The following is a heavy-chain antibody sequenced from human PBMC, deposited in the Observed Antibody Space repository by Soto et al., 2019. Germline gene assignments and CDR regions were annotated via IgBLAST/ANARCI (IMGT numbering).Heavy chain of an antibody. CDR1: GFTFDDYG. CDR3: ARGYIAVAGIQYYYYYYGMDV. J-gene: IGHJ6*02. V-gene: IGHV3-20*04. D-gene: IGHD6-19*01. Sequence: GGSLRLSCAASGFTFDDYGMSWVRQAPGKGLEWVSGINWNGGSTGYADSVKGRFTISRDNAKNSLYLQMNSLRAEDTALYYCARGYIAVAGIQYYYYYYGMDVWGQGTTVTVSS. CDR2: INWNGGST.